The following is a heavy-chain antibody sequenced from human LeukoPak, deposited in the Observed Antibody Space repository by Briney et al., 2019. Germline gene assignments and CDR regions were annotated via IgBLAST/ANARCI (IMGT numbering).Heavy chain of an antibody. CDR2: INPSGGST. CDR1: GYTFTSYY. CDR3: ARKPFGLGGLDY. D-gene: IGHD3-16*01. V-gene: IGHV1-46*01. Sequence: ASVKVSCKASGYTFTSYYIHWVRQAPGQGLEWMGIINPSGGSTGYAQKFQARVTMTRDTSTRTVYMELSSLRSEDTAVYYCARKPFGLGGLDYWGQGTLVTVSS. J-gene: IGHJ4*02.